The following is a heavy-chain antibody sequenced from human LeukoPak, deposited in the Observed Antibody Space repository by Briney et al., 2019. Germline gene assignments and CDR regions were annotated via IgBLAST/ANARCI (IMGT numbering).Heavy chain of an antibody. D-gene: IGHD4-17*01. CDR2: ISSSSSYI. CDR1: GFTFSSYA. Sequence: RGSLRLSCAASGFTFSSYAMSWVRQAPGKGLEWVSSISSSSSYIYYADSVKGRFTISRDNAKNSLYLQMNSLRAEDTAVYYCAREYDYGDPYPDYWGQGTLVTVSS. J-gene: IGHJ4*02. V-gene: IGHV3-21*01. CDR3: AREYDYGDPYPDY.